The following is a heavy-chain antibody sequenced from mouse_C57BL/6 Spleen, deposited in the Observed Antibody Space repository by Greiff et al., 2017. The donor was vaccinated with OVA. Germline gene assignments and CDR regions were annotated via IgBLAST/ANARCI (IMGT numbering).Heavy chain of an antibody. CDR3: ARSGDGYLGY. J-gene: IGHJ2*01. CDR1: GYAFTNYL. V-gene: IGHV1-54*01. D-gene: IGHD2-3*01. CDR2: INPGSGGT. Sequence: QVQLQQSGAELVRPGTSVKVSCKASGYAFTNYLIEWVKQRPGQGLEWIGVINPGSGGTNYNEKFKGKATLTADKSSSTAYMQLSSLTSEDSAVYFCARSGDGYLGYWGQGTTLTVSS.